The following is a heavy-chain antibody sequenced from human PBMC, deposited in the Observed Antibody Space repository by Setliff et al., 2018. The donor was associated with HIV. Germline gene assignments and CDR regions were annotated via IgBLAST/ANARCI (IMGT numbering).Heavy chain of an antibody. V-gene: IGHV4-59*11. CDR3: AKLSHVDTSLDITYHHFDF. D-gene: IGHD5-18*01. CDR1: GGSISGHY. Sequence: PSETLSLTCTVSGGSISGHYWSWIRQTPGRGLEFIAYIYYTGRDTNYNPSLKSRVTISVDTSKNQFSLTLRSVSAADTAVYYCAKLSHVDTSLDITYHHFDFWGRGTLVTVSS. J-gene: IGHJ2*01. CDR2: IYYTGRDT.